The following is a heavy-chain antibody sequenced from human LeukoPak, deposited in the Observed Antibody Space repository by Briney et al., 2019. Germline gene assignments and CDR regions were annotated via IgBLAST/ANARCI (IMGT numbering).Heavy chain of an antibody. Sequence: GGSLRLSCAASGFTFTSYSMNWVRRAPGKGLEWVSTISGGGGSTYYADSVKGRFTISRDNSKNTLYLQVNSLRAEDTAVYYCAKGGKWDVTPFDCWGQGTLVTVSS. CDR1: GFTFTSYS. J-gene: IGHJ4*02. D-gene: IGHD1-26*01. CDR3: AKGGKWDVTPFDC. CDR2: ISGGGGST. V-gene: IGHV3-23*01.